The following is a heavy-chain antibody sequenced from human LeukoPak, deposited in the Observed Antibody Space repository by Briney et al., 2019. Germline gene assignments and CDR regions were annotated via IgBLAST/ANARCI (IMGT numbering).Heavy chain of an antibody. V-gene: IGHV4-39*01. CDR3: ARPQLTIFGTGGWFDP. J-gene: IGHJ5*02. CDR2: IYYSGST. CDR1: GGSISSSSYY. D-gene: IGHD3-3*01. Sequence: SETLSLTCTVSGGSISSSSYYWGWIRQPPGKGLEWIGSIYYSGSTYYNPSLKSPVTISVDTSKNQFSLKLRSVTAAETAVYYCARPQLTIFGTGGWFDPWGQGTLVTVSS.